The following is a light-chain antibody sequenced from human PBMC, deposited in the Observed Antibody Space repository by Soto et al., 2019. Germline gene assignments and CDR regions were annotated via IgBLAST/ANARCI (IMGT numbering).Light chain of an antibody. CDR1: QSVSSS. Sequence: VVTPSIATLPLKPRECATRYWRGSQSVSSSLACHQQKPAQAPRLLIYDASNRATGIPASFSGSGSGTAFTLTISSLEPEAFAVYYWQHGSNWWTFAQGIKVDIK. CDR2: DAS. V-gene: IGKV3-11*01. CDR3: QHGSNWWT. J-gene: IGKJ1*01.